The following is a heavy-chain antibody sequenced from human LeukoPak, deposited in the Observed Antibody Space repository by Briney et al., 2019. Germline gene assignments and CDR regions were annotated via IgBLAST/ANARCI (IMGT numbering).Heavy chain of an antibody. Sequence: GGSLRLSCAASGFTFSSYEMNWVRQAPGKGLEWVSYISSSGSTIYYADSVKGRFTISRDNAKNSLYLQMNSLRAEDTAVYYCARDFLPIFGVIMSWGQGTLVTVSS. J-gene: IGHJ5*02. CDR3: ARDFLPIFGVIMS. V-gene: IGHV3-48*03. CDR2: ISSSGSTI. CDR1: GFTFSSYE. D-gene: IGHD3-3*01.